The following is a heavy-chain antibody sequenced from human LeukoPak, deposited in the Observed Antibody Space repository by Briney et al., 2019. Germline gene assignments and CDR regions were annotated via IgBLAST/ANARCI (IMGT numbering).Heavy chain of an antibody. CDR3: ARARGYSYGYNWFDP. CDR1: GYSISSGYY. J-gene: IGHJ5*02. Sequence: SETLSLTCTVSGYSISSGYYWGWIRQPPGKGLEWIGSIYHSGSTYYNPSLKSRVTISVDTSKNQFSLKLSSVTAADTAVYYCARARGYSYGYNWFDPWGQGTLVTVSS. V-gene: IGHV4-38-2*02. D-gene: IGHD5-18*01. CDR2: IYHSGST.